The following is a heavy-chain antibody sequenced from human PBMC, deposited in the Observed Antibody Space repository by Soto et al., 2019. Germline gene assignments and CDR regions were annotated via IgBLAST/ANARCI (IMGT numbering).Heavy chain of an antibody. CDR1: GITLSDAW. D-gene: IGHD4-4*01. CDR2: IKTKLDGDTT. Sequence: EGEMVESGGGLVKPGGSLRLSCAPSGITLSDAWMSWVRQAPGKGLEWVGRIKTKLDGDTTDYAAPVKGRFTISRDDSKNTLYLQMNSLKTEDTGVYYCTTTPYSNYGYWGPGTLVTVSS. V-gene: IGHV3-15*01. J-gene: IGHJ4*02. CDR3: TTTPYSNYGY.